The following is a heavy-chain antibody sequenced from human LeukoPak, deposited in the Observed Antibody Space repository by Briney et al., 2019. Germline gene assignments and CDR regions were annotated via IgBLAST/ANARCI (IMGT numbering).Heavy chain of an antibody. D-gene: IGHD2-15*01. J-gene: IGHJ6*02. CDR2: ISYDGSNK. CDR1: GFTFSSYG. CDR3: AREGPGGSWLYYYYGMDV. Sequence: QAGGSLRLSCAASGFTFSSYGMHWVRQAPGKGLEWVAVISYDGSNKYYADSVKGRFTISRDNSKNTLHLQMNSLRAEDTAVYYCAREGPGGSWLYYYYGMDVWGQGTTVTVSS. V-gene: IGHV3-30*03.